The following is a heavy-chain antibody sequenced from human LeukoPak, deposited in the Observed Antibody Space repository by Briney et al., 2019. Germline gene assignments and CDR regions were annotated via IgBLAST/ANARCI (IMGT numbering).Heavy chain of an antibody. CDR1: GYTFTNYW. CDR2: IFPGDSDT. Sequence: GESLKISCKASGYTFTNYWIGWVRQMPGKGLEWMGSIFPGDSDTRYSPSFQGQVTISADKSISTAFLQWSSLKASDTAIYYCARHTIYDSSGIDCWGQGTLVTVSS. CDR3: ARHTIYDSSGIDC. V-gene: IGHV5-51*01. D-gene: IGHD3-22*01. J-gene: IGHJ4*02.